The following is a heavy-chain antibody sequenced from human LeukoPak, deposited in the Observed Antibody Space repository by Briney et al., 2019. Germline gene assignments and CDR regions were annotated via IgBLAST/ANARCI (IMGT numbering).Heavy chain of an antibody. CDR1: GGSISSGGYY. CDR2: IYYSGST. Sequence: SETLSLTCTVSGGSISSGGYYWSWIRQHPGKGLEWIGYIYYSGSTYYNPSLKSRVTISVDTSKNQFSLKLSSVTAADTAVYYCARGDTAMDRVDYWGQGALVTVSS. D-gene: IGHD5-18*01. V-gene: IGHV4-31*03. CDR3: ARGDTAMDRVDY. J-gene: IGHJ4*02.